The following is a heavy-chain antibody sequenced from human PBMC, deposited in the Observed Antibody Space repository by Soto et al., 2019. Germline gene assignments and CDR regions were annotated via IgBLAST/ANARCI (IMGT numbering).Heavy chain of an antibody. CDR3: ARGSITIFGVVVGEQYIDF. J-gene: IGHJ4*02. CDR1: GFSFTYYA. Sequence: GGSLRLSCAASGFSFTYYAMHWVRQAPGRGLEWVTVISYDGSNKYYADSAKGRFTISRDNSRNTVYLQMNSLRPEDTAVYYCARGSITIFGVVVGEQYIDFWGQGTLVTVSS. D-gene: IGHD3-3*01. CDR2: ISYDGSNK. V-gene: IGHV3-30*04.